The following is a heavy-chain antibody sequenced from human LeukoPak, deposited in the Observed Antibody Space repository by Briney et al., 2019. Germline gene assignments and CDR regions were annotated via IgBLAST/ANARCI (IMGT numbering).Heavy chain of an antibody. V-gene: IGHV6-1*01. Sequence: QTLSLTCAISGDSVSSNSAAWNWIRQSPSRGLEWLGGTYYRSKWYNDYAVSVKSRITINPDTSKNQFFLQLNSVTPEDTAVYYCTKEFSGSYSHYFDYWGQGALVTVSS. D-gene: IGHD1-26*01. CDR2: TYYRSKWYN. J-gene: IGHJ4*02. CDR1: GDSVSSNSAA. CDR3: TKEFSGSYSHYFDY.